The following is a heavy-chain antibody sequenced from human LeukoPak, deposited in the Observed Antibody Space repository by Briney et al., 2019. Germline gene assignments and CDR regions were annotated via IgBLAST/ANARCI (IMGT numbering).Heavy chain of an antibody. D-gene: IGHD4/OR15-4a*01. V-gene: IGHV1-2*02. Sequence: GASVTVSCKASGGTFTGYFVHWVRQAPGQGLQWMGWINPNTGGTNYAQKFQGRVTMTRDTSISTAYMELSRLRSDDTAVYYCASGDYGDPPLNYWGQGTLVTVSS. CDR1: GGTFTGYF. CDR3: ASGDYGDPPLNY. J-gene: IGHJ4*02. CDR2: INPNTGGT.